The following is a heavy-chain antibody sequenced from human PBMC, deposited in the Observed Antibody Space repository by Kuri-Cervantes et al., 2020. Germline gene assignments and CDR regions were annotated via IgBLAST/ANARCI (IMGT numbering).Heavy chain of an antibody. CDR1: GFTFSSYS. J-gene: IGHJ4*02. V-gene: IGHV3-21*04. D-gene: IGHD6-19*01. CDR3: AKVGSGWHPERFDY. CDR2: ISSSSSYI. Sequence: GESLKISCAASGFTFSSYSMNWVRQAPGKGLEWVSSISSSSSYIYYADSVKGRFTISRDNAKNSLYLQMNSLRAEDTAVYYCAKVGSGWHPERFDYWGQGTLVTVSS.